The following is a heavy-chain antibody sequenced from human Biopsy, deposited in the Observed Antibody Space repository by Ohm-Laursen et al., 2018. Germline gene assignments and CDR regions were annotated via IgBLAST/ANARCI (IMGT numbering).Heavy chain of an antibody. J-gene: IGHJ6*02. Sequence: SVKVSCKASGYTFAGYYLHWVRQAPGHGLEWMGWINPNSGNANYAQSFQGRLTVTRDTSITTAYMELTSLTSDDTAIYYCARVPAYPSIDGYYGLDLWGQGTTVIVSS. CDR1: GYTFAGYY. CDR2: INPNSGNA. V-gene: IGHV1-2*02. D-gene: IGHD3-9*01. CDR3: ARVPAYPSIDGYYGLDL.